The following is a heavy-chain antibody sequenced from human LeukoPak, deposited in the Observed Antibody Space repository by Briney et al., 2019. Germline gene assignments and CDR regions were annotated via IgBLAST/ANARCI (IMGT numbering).Heavy chain of an antibody. V-gene: IGHV3-23*01. Sequence: GGSLRLSCAASGFTFSSYAMSWVRQAPGKGLEWVLSISGSNENTYYADSVKDRFTISRDNSKNTLSLQMTRLRVEDTAVYYCAKEWGGYDGYWGQGTLVTVSS. CDR3: AKEWGGYDGY. J-gene: IGHJ1*01. CDR2: ISGSNENT. CDR1: GFTFSSYA. D-gene: IGHD5-12*01.